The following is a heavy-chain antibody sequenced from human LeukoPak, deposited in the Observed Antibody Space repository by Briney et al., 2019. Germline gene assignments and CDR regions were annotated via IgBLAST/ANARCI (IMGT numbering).Heavy chain of an antibody. Sequence: RGSLRLSCAASGFTFSSFWMSWVRQAPGKGLEWVANIKQDGSEKYYVDSVKGRFTISRDNAKNSLYLQMNSLRAEDTAVYYCARESPVATPNAFDIWGQGTMVTVSS. V-gene: IGHV3-7*01. D-gene: IGHD5-12*01. CDR2: IKQDGSEK. CDR1: GFTFSSFW. CDR3: ARESPVATPNAFDI. J-gene: IGHJ3*02.